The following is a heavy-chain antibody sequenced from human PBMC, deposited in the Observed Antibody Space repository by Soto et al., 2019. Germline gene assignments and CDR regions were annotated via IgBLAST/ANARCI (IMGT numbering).Heavy chain of an antibody. Sequence: SETLSLTCTVSGGSISSYYWSWIRQPPGKGLEWIGYIYYSGSTNYNPSLNSRVTISVDTSKNQFSLKLSSVTAADTAVYYCARAYPNCSGGSCYFHYYYYYMDVWGKGTTVTVSS. J-gene: IGHJ6*03. D-gene: IGHD2-15*01. CDR1: GGSISSYY. CDR2: IYYSGST. CDR3: ARAYPNCSGGSCYFHYYYYYMDV. V-gene: IGHV4-59*01.